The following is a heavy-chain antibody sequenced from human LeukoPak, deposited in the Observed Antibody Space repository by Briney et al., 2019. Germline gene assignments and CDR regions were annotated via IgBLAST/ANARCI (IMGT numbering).Heavy chain of an antibody. D-gene: IGHD3-22*01. CDR1: GFTFSSYS. CDR3: ARGLMIVV. J-gene: IGHJ4*02. V-gene: IGHV4-34*01. CDR2: INHSGST. Sequence: GSLRLSCAASGFTFSSYSINWVRQAPGKGLEWIGEINHSGSTNYNPSLKSRVTISVDTSKNQFSLKLSSVTAADTAVYYCARGLMIVVWGQGTLVTVSS.